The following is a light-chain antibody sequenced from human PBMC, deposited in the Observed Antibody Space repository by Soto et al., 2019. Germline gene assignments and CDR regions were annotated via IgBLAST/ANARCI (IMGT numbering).Light chain of an antibody. CDR2: EVT. Sequence: ALTQPPPASGSPGQSVTISCTGTSIDVGGYNYVSWYQQHPGKAPKLVIYEVTKRPSGVPDRFSGSKSGNTASLTVSGLQAEDEADYYCSSFTGASTIFXTGTKVTVL. J-gene: IGLJ1*01. V-gene: IGLV2-8*01. CDR1: SIDVGGYNY. CDR3: SSFTGASTI.